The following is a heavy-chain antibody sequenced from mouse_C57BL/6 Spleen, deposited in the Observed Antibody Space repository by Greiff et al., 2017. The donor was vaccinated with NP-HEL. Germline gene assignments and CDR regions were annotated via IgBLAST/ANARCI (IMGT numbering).Heavy chain of an antibody. J-gene: IGHJ4*01. CDR1: GYAFTNYL. D-gene: IGHD1-1*01. V-gene: IGHV1-54*01. CDR2: INPGSGGT. CDR3: ARHGSRGYAMDY. Sequence: VQLQQSGAELVRPGTSVKVSCKASGYAFTNYLIEWVKQRPGQGLEWIGVINPGSGGTNYNEKFKGKATLTADKSSSTAYMQLSSLTSEDSAVYFCARHGSRGYAMDYWGQGTSVTVSS.